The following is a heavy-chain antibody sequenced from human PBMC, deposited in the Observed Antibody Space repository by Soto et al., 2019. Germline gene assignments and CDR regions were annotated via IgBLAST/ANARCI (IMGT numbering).Heavy chain of an antibody. CDR1: GYSFTSYW. J-gene: IGHJ4*02. V-gene: IGHV5-51*01. CDR2: IYPGDSDT. CDR3: ARPLIKYSSGYNTFDY. Sequence: GESLKISCKGSGYSFTSYWIGWVRQMPGKGLEWMGIIYPGDSDTRYSPSFQGQVTISADKSISTAYLQWSSLKASDTAMYYCARPLIKYSSGYNTFDYWGQGNLVTVSS. D-gene: IGHD6-19*01.